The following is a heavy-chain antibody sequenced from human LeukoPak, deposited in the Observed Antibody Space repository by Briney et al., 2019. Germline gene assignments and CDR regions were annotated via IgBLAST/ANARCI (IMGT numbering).Heavy chain of an antibody. CDR1: GFTFSSYA. CDR3: AKSNGYGLIDI. Sequence: GGSLRLSCAASGFTFSSYAMSWVRQAPGKGLEWVSSISGSDGTTYYADSVKGRFTISRGNSKNTLSLQMNSLRVDDTAVYYCAKSNGYGLIDIWGQGTMVTVSS. D-gene: IGHD3-10*01. J-gene: IGHJ3*02. CDR2: ISGSDGTT. V-gene: IGHV3-23*01.